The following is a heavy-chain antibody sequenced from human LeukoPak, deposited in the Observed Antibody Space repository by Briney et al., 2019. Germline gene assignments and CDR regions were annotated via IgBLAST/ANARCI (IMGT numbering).Heavy chain of an antibody. D-gene: IGHD6-13*01. CDR1: GFTFSSYA. Sequence: GGSLRLSCAASGFTFSSYAMSWVRLPPGKGLEWVSIMSSSGGSTYYADSLMGRLTISRDNSKNALYLQMNSLRAEDTAVYYCARDWPSEWQQLPDYEGVEIWGQGTMVTVSS. V-gene: IGHV3-23*01. J-gene: IGHJ3*02. CDR2: MSSSGGST. CDR3: ARDWPSEWQQLPDYEGVEI.